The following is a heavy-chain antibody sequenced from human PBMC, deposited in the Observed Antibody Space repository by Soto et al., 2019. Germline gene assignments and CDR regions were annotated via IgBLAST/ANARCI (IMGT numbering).Heavy chain of an antibody. V-gene: IGHV1-58*01. D-gene: IGHD3-16*01. CDR1: GFTFTSSA. J-gene: IGHJ3*02. CDR3: AADLGGMLLGLGAFDI. Sequence: SVKVSCKASGFTFTSSAVQWVRQARGQRLEWIGWIVVGSGNTNYAQKFQERVTSTRDMSTSTAYMELSSLRSEDTAVYYWAADLGGMLLGLGAFDIWGQGTMVTVSS. CDR2: IVVGSGNT.